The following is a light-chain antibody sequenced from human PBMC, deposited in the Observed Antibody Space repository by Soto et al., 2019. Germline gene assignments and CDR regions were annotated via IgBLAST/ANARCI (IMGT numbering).Light chain of an antibody. V-gene: IGKV1-39*01. Sequence: DIQMTQSPTSLSASVGDRVTITCRASQSISSFLNWYQQKSGTAPKLLISATSSLQSGVPSRFSGSGSGTDFTLTIGSLQPEDFATYYCQQSYGTPYTFGQGTKVYIK. CDR3: QQSYGTPYT. CDR2: ATS. CDR1: QSISSF. J-gene: IGKJ2*01.